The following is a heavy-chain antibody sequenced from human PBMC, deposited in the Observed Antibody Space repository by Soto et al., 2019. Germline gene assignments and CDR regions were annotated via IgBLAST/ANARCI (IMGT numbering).Heavy chain of an antibody. CDR2: IYYSGST. J-gene: IGHJ3*02. CDR1: GGSISSYY. CDR3: ARAGSGYGDAFDI. V-gene: IGHV4-59*01. Sequence: SETPSLTCTVSGGSISSYYWSWIRQPPGKGLEWIGYIYYSGSTNYNPSLKSRVTISVDTSKNQFSLKLSSVTAADTAVYYCARAGSGYGDAFDIWGQGTMVTVSS. D-gene: IGHD5-12*01.